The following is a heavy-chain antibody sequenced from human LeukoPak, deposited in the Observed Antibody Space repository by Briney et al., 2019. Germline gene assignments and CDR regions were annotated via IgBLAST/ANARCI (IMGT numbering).Heavy chain of an antibody. J-gene: IGHJ3*02. Sequence: ASVKVSCKASGGTFSSYAISWVRQAPGQGLEWMRGIIPIFGTANYAQKFQGRVTITADESTSTAYMELSSLRSEDTAVYYCARGSANFGVVSQGGKAFDIWGQGTMVTVSS. D-gene: IGHD3-3*01. V-gene: IGHV1-69*13. CDR2: IIPIFGTA. CDR3: ARGSANFGVVSQGGKAFDI. CDR1: GGTFSSYA.